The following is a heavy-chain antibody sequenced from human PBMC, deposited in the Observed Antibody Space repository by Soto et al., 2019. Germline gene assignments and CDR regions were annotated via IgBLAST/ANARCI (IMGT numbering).Heavy chain of an antibody. V-gene: IGHV1-8*01. CDR1: GYTFSSYD. CDR3: ARGDIVGAHADGMDV. J-gene: IGHJ6*02. CDR2: MNPNTGKT. Sequence: QVQLVQSGAEVKKPGASVKVSCKASGYTFSSYDINWVRQATGQGLEWMGRMNPNTGKTEYAQRSQGRVTITRNTSINTAYMELSSLRPEDTAFYYSARGDIVGAHADGMDVWGQGTTVTVSS. D-gene: IGHD1-26*01.